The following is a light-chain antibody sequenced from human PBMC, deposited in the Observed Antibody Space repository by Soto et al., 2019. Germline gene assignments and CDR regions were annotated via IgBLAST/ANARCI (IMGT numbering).Light chain of an antibody. J-gene: IGKJ5*01. CDR1: QSISSW. V-gene: IGKV1-5*01. Sequence: DIQMTQSPSTLSASVGDRVTITCRASQSISSWLAWYQQKPGKAPKLLIYDASSLESGVPSRFSGSGSGTDFTLTISSLQPEDFVTYYCQQFNNYITFGQGTRLEIK. CDR3: QQFNNYIT. CDR2: DAS.